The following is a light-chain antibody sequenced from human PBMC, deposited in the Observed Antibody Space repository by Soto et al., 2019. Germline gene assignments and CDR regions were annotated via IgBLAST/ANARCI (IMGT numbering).Light chain of an antibody. Sequence: QSALTQSASVSGSPGQSITISCTGTSSDIGDYNHVSWYQKYPGKAPKLMIYEVNNRPSGVSNRFSGSKSGNTASLTISGLQAEDEGDYYCSSWTRTTTPWVFGGGTKLTVL. J-gene: IGLJ3*02. V-gene: IGLV2-14*01. CDR1: SSDIGDYNH. CDR3: SSWTRTTTPWV. CDR2: EVN.